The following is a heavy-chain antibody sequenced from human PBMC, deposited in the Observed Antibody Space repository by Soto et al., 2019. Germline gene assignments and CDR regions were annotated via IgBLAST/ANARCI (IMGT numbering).Heavy chain of an antibody. CDR2: MNPNSGNT. D-gene: IGHD3-3*01. J-gene: IGHJ6*02. Sequence: QVQLVQSGAEVKKPGASVKVSCKASGYTFTNYDINWVRQAPGQGLEWMGWMNPNSGNTGYAQKFQGRVTMTRNTSISTDYMELSSLRSEDTAVYYCARADDFYYGMDVWGQGTTVTVSS. V-gene: IGHV1-8*01. CDR1: GYTFTNYD. CDR3: ARADDFYYGMDV.